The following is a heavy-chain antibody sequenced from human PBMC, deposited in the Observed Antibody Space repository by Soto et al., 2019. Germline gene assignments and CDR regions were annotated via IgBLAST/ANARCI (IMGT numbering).Heavy chain of an antibody. CDR1: VFTFSSYS. J-gene: IGHJ6*02. CDR3: AKRNKIYYYSYGMDV. V-gene: IGHV3-23*01. CDR2: ISGSGGST. D-gene: IGHD1-1*01. Sequence: VVSLILSCSSSVFTFSSYSISWFRQAPVKGLEWVSAISGSGGSTYYADSVKGRFTISRDNSKNTLYLQMNSLRAEDKAVYYCAKRNKIYYYSYGMDVWGQRTTVTVSS.